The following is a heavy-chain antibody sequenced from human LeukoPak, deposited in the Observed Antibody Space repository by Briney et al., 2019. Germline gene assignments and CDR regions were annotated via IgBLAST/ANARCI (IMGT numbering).Heavy chain of an antibody. J-gene: IGHJ4*02. CDR2: IYYSGST. Sequence: SETLSLTCTVSGGSISSYYWSWIRQPPGKGLEWIGYIYYSGSTNYNPSLKSRVTISVDTSKNQFSLKLSSVTAADTAVYYCARRYYDILTGYTLYYFDYWGQGTLVTVSS. D-gene: IGHD3-9*01. CDR1: GGSISSYY. V-gene: IGHV4-59*12. CDR3: ARRYYDILTGYTLYYFDY.